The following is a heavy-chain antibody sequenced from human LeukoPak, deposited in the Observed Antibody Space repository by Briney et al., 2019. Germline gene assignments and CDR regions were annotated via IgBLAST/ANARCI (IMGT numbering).Heavy chain of an antibody. V-gene: IGHV1-2*02. Sequence: GASVKVSCKASGYTFTGYYVHWVRQAPGQGLEWMGWINPNSGDTNYAQKFQGRVAMTGDTSISTAYMELSRLRSDDTAVYYCARDQKLWWSRGVYYFDYWGQGTLVTVSS. CDR1: GYTFTGYY. CDR3: ARDQKLWWSRGVYYFDY. J-gene: IGHJ4*02. CDR2: INPNSGDT. D-gene: IGHD2-21*01.